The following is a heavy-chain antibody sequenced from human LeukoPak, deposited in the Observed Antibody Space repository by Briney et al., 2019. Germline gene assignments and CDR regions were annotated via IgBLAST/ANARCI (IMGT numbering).Heavy chain of an antibody. J-gene: IGHJ4*02. CDR1: GYTFTGYY. D-gene: IGHD6-13*01. Sequence: ASVRVSCKASGYTFTGYYMHWVRQAPGQGLEWMGWINPNSGGTNYAQKFQGWVTMPRDTSISTAYMELSRLRSDDTAVYYCARESDSSSWYDYWGQGTLVTVSS. CDR3: ARESDSSSWYDY. V-gene: IGHV1-2*04. CDR2: INPNSGGT.